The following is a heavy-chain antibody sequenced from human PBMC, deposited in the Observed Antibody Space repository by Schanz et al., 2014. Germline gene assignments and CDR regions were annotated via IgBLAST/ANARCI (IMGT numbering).Heavy chain of an antibody. CDR2: ISGSGGST. J-gene: IGHJ6*02. V-gene: IGHV3-23*01. CDR1: GFTFTNYA. Sequence: EVQLLESGGGLVQPGGSLRLSCAASGFTFTNYAMTWVRQAPGKGLEWVSGISGSGGSTYDADSVKGRFTISRDNSKNTLYLQMNSLRVEDTAVYYCARYGFRKFGVVYGLAVWGQGTTVTVS. D-gene: IGHD3-3*01. CDR3: ARYGFRKFGVVYGLAV.